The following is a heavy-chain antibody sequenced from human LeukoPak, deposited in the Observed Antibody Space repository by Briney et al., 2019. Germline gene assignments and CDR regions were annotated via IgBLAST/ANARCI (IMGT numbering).Heavy chain of an antibody. V-gene: IGHV3-21*01. CDR2: ITSSSSYI. J-gene: IGHJ6*02. CDR1: GLTFSSYS. Sequence: GGSLRLSCAASGLTFSSYSMNWVRQAPGKGLEWVSSITSSSSYIYYADSVKGRFTISRDNAKNSLCLQMNSLRAEDTAVYYCPRDLRRPPYGSGGGMDVWGQGTTVTVSS. D-gene: IGHD3-10*01. CDR3: PRDLRRPPYGSGGGMDV.